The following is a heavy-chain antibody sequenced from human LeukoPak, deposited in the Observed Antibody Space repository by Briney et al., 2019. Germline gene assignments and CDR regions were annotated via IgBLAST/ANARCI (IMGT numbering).Heavy chain of an antibody. CDR2: ISAYNGNS. Sequence: ASVKVSCKASGYTFTSYSINWVRQAPGQGLEWMGWISAYNGNSHYTQKFQGRVTMTTDTSTSTAYMELRSLRSDDTAVYYCAREQQLIRSDYWGQGTLVTVSS. CDR1: GYTFTSYS. V-gene: IGHV1-18*01. J-gene: IGHJ4*02. CDR3: AREQQLIRSDY. D-gene: IGHD6-13*01.